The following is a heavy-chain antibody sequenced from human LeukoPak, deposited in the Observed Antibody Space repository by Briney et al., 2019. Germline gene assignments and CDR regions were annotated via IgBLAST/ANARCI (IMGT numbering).Heavy chain of an antibody. D-gene: IGHD4-23*01. CDR3: AKDSHDYGGDLDY. CDR1: GFTFSSSA. CDR2: ISNNGGYT. J-gene: IGHJ4*02. V-gene: IGHV3-23*01. Sequence: GGSLRLSCAASGFTFSSSAMSWVRQAPGKGLEWVSAISNNGGYTYYADSVQGRFTISRDNSKSTLCLQMNSLRAEDTAVYYCAKDSHDYGGDLDYWGQGTLVTVSS.